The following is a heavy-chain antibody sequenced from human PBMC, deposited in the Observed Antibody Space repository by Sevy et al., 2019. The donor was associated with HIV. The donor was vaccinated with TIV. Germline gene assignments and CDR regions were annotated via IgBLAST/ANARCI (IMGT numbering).Heavy chain of an antibody. CDR2: IWYDGSNK. CDR1: GFSFSSYG. V-gene: IGHV3-33*01. J-gene: IGHJ6*03. D-gene: IGHD1-26*01. Sequence: GGSLRLSCAASGFSFSSYGMHWVGQAPGKGLEWVAVIWYDGSNKYYADSVKGRLTISRDNSKNTRYLQMNSLRAEDTAVYYCARDGGGAGETGYYYYYYMDVWGKGSTVTVSS. CDR3: ARDGGGAGETGYYYYYYMDV.